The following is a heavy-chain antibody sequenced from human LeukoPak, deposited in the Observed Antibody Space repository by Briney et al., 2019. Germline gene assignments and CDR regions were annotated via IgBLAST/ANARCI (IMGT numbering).Heavy chain of an antibody. Sequence: GRSLRLSCAASGFTFSSYGMHWVRQAPGKGLEWVAVISYDGSNKYYADSAKGRFTISRDNSKNTLYLQMNSLRAEDTAVYYCAKDPTIYGSGSPWYFDYWGQGTLVTVSS. J-gene: IGHJ4*02. CDR1: GFTFSSYG. CDR3: AKDPTIYGSGSPWYFDY. CDR2: ISYDGSNK. D-gene: IGHD3-10*01. V-gene: IGHV3-30*18.